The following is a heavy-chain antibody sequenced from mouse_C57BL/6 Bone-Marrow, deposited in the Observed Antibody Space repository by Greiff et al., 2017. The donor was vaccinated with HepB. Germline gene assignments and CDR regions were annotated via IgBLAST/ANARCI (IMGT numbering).Heavy chain of an antibody. D-gene: IGHD2-2*01. Sequence: EVKLMESGGGLVKPGGSLKLSCAASGFTFSSYAMSWVRKTPEKRLEWVATISDGGSYTYYPDNVKGRFTISRDNAKNNLYLQMSHLKSEDTAMYYCARESYYGYDADMDYWGQGTSVTVSS. V-gene: IGHV5-4*01. CDR1: GFTFSSYA. CDR2: ISDGGSYT. CDR3: ARESYYGYDADMDY. J-gene: IGHJ4*01.